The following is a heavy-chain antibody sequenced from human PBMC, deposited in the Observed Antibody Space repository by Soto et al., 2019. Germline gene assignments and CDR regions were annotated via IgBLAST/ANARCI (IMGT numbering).Heavy chain of an antibody. V-gene: IGHV1-69*12. CDR2: IIPIFGTA. Sequence: QVQLVQSGAEVKKPGSSVKVSCKASGGTFSSYAISWVRQAPGQGLEWMGGIIPIFGTANYAQKSQGRVTIXAXXSTSTADMELSSLRSEDTAVYYCARDVIAAAGTAGWGQGTLVTVSS. D-gene: IGHD6-13*01. CDR1: GGTFSSYA. J-gene: IGHJ4*02. CDR3: ARDVIAAAGTAG.